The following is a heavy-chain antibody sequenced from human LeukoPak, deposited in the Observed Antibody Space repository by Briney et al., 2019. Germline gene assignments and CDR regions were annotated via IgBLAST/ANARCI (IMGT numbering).Heavy chain of an antibody. V-gene: IGHV1-18*01. CDR3: ARGPQLRWELPRFDY. CDR1: GGTFSSYA. CDR2: ISAYNGNT. J-gene: IGHJ4*02. Sequence: ASVKVSCKASGGTFSSYAISWVRQAPGQGLEWMGWISAYNGNTNYAQKLQGRVTMTTDTSTSTAYMELRSLRSDDTAVYYCARGPQLRWELPRFDYWGQGTLVTVSS. D-gene: IGHD1-26*01.